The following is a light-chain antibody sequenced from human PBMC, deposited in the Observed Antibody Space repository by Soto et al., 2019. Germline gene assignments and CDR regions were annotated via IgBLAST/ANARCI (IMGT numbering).Light chain of an antibody. V-gene: IGLV2-14*01. CDR1: SSDVGGYNY. Sequence: QSALTQPASVSGSPGQSITISCTGTSSDVGGYNYVSWYQQHPGKAPKLMIYDVSNRPSGVSNRFSGSKSGNTASLTISRLQAEDEADYYCSSYTSSSTRVVFGGGGKLPV. CDR2: DVS. J-gene: IGLJ2*01. CDR3: SSYTSSSTRVV.